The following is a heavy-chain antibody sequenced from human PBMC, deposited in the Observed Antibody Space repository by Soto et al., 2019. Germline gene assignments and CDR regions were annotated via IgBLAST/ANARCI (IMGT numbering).Heavy chain of an antibody. J-gene: IGHJ5*02. Sequence: PSETLSLTCTVSGGSISSYFWSWIRQSPGKGLEWIGYIYYNGNTNYNPSLASRVTISVDTSKNHFSLKLNSVTVAYAAVYYCARGGASTRWLDPWGQGTLVNVSS. CDR3: ARGGASTRWLDP. CDR2: IYYNGNT. CDR1: GGSISSYF. D-gene: IGHD2-2*01. V-gene: IGHV4-59*01.